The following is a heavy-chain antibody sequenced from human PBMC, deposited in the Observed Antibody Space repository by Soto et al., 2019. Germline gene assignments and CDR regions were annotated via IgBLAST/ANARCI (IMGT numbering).Heavy chain of an antibody. J-gene: IGHJ4*02. V-gene: IGHV3-33*01. D-gene: IGHD3-22*01. CDR3: ARGPRYYDSGGYYPLDY. CDR2: IWYDGSNK. CDR1: GVTFSSYG. Sequence: GGSLRLSCAASGVTFSSYGMHWVRQAPGKWLEWVAVIWYDGSNKYYADSVKGRFTISRDNYKNTLYLQMNSLRAEDTAVYYCARGPRYYDSGGYYPLDYWGLGXLVTVSS.